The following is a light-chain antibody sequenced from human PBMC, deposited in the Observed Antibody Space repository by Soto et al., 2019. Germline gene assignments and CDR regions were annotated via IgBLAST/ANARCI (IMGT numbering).Light chain of an antibody. J-gene: IGLJ2*01. Sequence: QSALTQPASVSGSLGQSITISCTGTSSDVGGYKYVPWYQQHPGRAPKLMIYEVSNRPSGVSNRFSGSKSGDTASLTISGLQTEDEADYYCSSYTSSDTLVFGGGTKLTVL. CDR2: EVS. CDR3: SSYTSSDTLV. CDR1: SSDVGGYKY. V-gene: IGLV2-14*01.